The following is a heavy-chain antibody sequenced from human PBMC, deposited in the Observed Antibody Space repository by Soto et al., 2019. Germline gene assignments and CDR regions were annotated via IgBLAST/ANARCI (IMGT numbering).Heavy chain of an antibody. CDR1: GGSISSYY. CDR3: ARGGSIWGESLDI. V-gene: IGHV4-59*06. J-gene: IGHJ3*02. CDR2: IYYSGST. Sequence: NPSETLSLTCTISGGSISSYYWSWIRQTPGKGLEWIGYIYYSGSTYYNPSLKSRVTISVDTSKNQFSLKLSSVTAADTAVYYCARGGSIWGESLDIWGQGTMVTVSS. D-gene: IGHD3-16*01.